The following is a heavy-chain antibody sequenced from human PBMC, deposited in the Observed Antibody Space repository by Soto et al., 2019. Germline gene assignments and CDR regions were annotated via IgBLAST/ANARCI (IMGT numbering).Heavy chain of an antibody. CDR2: IYHSGST. D-gene: IGHD2-15*01. CDR3: ARSYCRGSSCLIYFDY. CDR1: GGSISSIGYY. J-gene: IGHJ4*02. Sequence: QLQLQESGPGLVKPSETLSLSCTVSGGSISSIGYYWGWIRQPPGKGLEWIGSIYHSGSTYYNPSLTTRVSTTVDTFKTQFPLRLTSVTAAYTAMYYCARSYCRGSSCLIYFDYWGQGTLVTVRS. V-gene: IGHV4-39*01.